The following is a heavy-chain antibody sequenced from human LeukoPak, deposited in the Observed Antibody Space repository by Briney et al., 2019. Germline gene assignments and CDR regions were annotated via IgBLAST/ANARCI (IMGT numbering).Heavy chain of an antibody. CDR1: GFTFTSSA. V-gene: IGHV1-58*02. J-gene: IGHJ3*02. Sequence: SVKVSCKASGFTFTSSAMQWVRQARGQRLEWIGWIVVGSGNTNYAQKFQERVTITRDMSTSTAYMELSSLRSEDTAVYYCAADTYYYDSSGYDDAFDIWGQGTMVTVSS. CDR3: AADTYYYDSSGYDDAFDI. D-gene: IGHD3-22*01. CDR2: IVVGSGNT.